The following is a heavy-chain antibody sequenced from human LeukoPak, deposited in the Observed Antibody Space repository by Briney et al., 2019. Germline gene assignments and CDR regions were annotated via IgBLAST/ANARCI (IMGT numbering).Heavy chain of an antibody. CDR1: GGSISSSSYY. V-gene: IGHV4-39*01. D-gene: IGHD6-19*01. Sequence: SETLSLTCTVSGGSISSSSYYWGWIRQPPGKGLEWIGNIYYSGSTSYNPSLKSRVTISGDTSKNQFSLKLTSVTAADTAVYYCARYSGVAGAVDYWGQGTLVTVSS. J-gene: IGHJ4*02. CDR2: IYYSGST. CDR3: ARYSGVAGAVDY.